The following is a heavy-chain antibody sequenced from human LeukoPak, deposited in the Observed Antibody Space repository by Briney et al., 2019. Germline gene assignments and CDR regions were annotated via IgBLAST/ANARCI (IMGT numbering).Heavy chain of an antibody. D-gene: IGHD3-10*01. J-gene: IGHJ4*02. CDR1: GGSISSYY. V-gene: IGHV4-59*08. Sequence: SETLSLTCTVSGGSISSYYWSWIRQPPGKGLEWIGYIYYSGSTNYNPFLKSRVTISVDTSKNQFSLKLSSVTAADTAVYYCARQGITMVRGVIPYFDYWGQGTLVTVSS. CDR2: IYYSGST. CDR3: ARQGITMVRGVIPYFDY.